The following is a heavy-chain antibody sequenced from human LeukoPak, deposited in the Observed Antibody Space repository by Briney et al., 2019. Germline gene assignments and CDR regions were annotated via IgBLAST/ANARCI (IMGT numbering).Heavy chain of an antibody. D-gene: IGHD2-8*02. Sequence: PGGSLRLSCAASGFTVSSNYMSWVRQAPGKGLEWVSVIYSGGSTYHADSVKGRFIISRDNYKNTVYLQMNSLRVEDTAVYWCARGPFDTGVYRFDHWGQGTLVTVSS. J-gene: IGHJ4*02. CDR3: ARGPFDTGVYRFDH. CDR2: IYSGGST. CDR1: GFTVSSNY. V-gene: IGHV3-66*01.